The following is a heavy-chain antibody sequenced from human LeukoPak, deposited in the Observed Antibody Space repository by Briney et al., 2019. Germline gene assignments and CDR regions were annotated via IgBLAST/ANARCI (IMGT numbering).Heavy chain of an antibody. Sequence: SETLSLTCAVSGGSISSGGYSWSWIRQPPGKGLEWIGYIYHSGSTYYNPSLKSRVTISVDTSKNQFSLKLSSVTAADTAVYYCARAFLYYFDYWGQGTLVTVSS. CDR1: GGSISSGGYS. D-gene: IGHD2/OR15-2a*01. CDR3: ARAFLYYFDY. CDR2: IYHSGST. J-gene: IGHJ4*02. V-gene: IGHV4-30-2*05.